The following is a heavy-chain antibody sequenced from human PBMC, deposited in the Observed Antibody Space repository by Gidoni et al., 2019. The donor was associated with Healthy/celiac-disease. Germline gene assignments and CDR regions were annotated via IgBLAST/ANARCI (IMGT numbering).Heavy chain of an antibody. D-gene: IGHD3-22*01. Sequence: QVQLQQSGAGLLKPSETLSLTGAVYGGSCSGYSWSWLRQPPGKGREWIGEINHSGSTNYNPSLKSRVTISVDTPKNQFSLKLSSVTAADTAVYYCAGAHASRPNYDSSGSLVDYWGQGTLVTVSS. J-gene: IGHJ4*02. V-gene: IGHV4-34*01. CDR3: AGAHASRPNYDSSGSLVDY. CDR2: INHSGST. CDR1: GGSCSGYS.